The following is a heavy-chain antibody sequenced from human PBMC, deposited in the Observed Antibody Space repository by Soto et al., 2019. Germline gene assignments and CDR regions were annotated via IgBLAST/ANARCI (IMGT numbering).Heavy chain of an antibody. D-gene: IGHD2-21*01. CDR1: GFDFSGSE. Sequence: EVKLVESEGALVQPGGSLRLSCTASGFDFSGSEMNWFRQAPGKGLEWVAYITGSGGVMFHADSVKGRFSISRDNAKNSLFLEMSDLTADDTGVYYCAKVAPFILGSPFWGQGTLVTVSS. V-gene: IGHV3-48*03. CDR3: AKVAPFILGSPF. J-gene: IGHJ4*02. CDR2: ITGSGGVM.